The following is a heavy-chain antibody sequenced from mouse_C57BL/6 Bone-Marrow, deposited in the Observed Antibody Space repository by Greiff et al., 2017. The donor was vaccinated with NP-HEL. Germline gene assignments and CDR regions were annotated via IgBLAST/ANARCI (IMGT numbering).Heavy chain of an antibody. Sequence: QVQLQQSGAELAKPGASVKLSCKASGYTFTSYWMHWVKQRPGQGLEWIGYINPSSGYTKYNQKFKDKATLTADKSSSTAYMQLSSLTYEDSAVYYCARYPFITTVVAPYAMDYWGQGTSVTVSS. V-gene: IGHV1-7*01. J-gene: IGHJ4*01. D-gene: IGHD1-1*01. CDR1: GYTFTSYW. CDR3: ARYPFITTVVAPYAMDY. CDR2: INPSSGYT.